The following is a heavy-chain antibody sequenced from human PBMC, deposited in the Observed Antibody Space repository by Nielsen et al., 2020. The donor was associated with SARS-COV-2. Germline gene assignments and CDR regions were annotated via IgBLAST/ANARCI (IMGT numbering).Heavy chain of an antibody. CDR2: IYSGGST. Sequence: ESLKISCAASGFTVSSNYMSWVRQAPGKGLEWVSVIYSGGSTYYADSVKGRFTISRDNSKNTLYLQMNSLRAEDTAVYYCARRSYYGMDVWGQGTTVTVSS. D-gene: IGHD6-19*01. CDR3: ARRSYYGMDV. V-gene: IGHV3-53*01. J-gene: IGHJ6*02. CDR1: GFTVSSNY.